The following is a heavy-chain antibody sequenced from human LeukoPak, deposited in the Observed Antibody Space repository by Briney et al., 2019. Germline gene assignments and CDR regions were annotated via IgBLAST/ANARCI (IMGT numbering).Heavy chain of an antibody. V-gene: IGHV3-20*04. J-gene: IGHJ5*02. CDR2: INWNGGST. D-gene: IGHD3-9*01. Sequence: GGSLRLSRAASGFTFDDYGMSWVRQAPGKGLGWVSGINWNGGSTGYADSVEGRFTIPRDNAKNSLYLQMNSLRAEDTALYYCAREGITIKGFDPWGQGTLVTVSS. CDR1: GFTFDDYG. CDR3: AREGITIKGFDP.